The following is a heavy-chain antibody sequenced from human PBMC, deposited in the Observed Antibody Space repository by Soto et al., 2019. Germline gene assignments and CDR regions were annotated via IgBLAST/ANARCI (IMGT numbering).Heavy chain of an antibody. D-gene: IGHD3-22*01. CDR1: GGTFSSYA. CDR3: ARSSSGYPWRFGY. J-gene: IGHJ4*02. V-gene: IGHV1-69*12. CDR2: IIPIFGTA. Sequence: QVQLVQSGAEVKKPGSSVKVSCKASGGTFSSYAISWVRQAPGQGLEWVGGIIPIFGTANYAQKFQGGVTLTADEATSTAYMELSSLRSDDTAVYYCARSSSGYPWRFGYWGQGTLVTVSS.